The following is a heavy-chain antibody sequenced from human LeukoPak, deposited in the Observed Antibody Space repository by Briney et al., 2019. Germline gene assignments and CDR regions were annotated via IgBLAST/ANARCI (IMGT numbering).Heavy chain of an antibody. J-gene: IGHJ6*02. CDR3: ARDFRPTYDFWSGYYKYYGMDV. CDR2: ISSSSSYI. V-gene: IGHV3-21*01. CDR1: GFTFSSYS. D-gene: IGHD3-3*01. Sequence: GGSLRLSCAASGFTFSSYSMNWVRQAPGKGLGWVSSISSSSSYIYYADSVKGRFTISRDNAKNSLYLQMNSLRAEDTAVYYCARDFRPTYDFWSGYYKYYGMDVWGQGTTVTVSS.